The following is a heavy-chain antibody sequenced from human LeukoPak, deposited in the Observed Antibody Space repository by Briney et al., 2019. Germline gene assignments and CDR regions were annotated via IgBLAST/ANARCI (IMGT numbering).Heavy chain of an antibody. CDR1: GFTSSTYW. D-gene: IGHD3-10*01. Sequence: GGSLRLSCAASGFTSSTYWMSWVRQAPGKGLEWVANIKQDGSEKYYVDSVKGRFTISRDNAKNSLYLQMNSLRAEDTAVYYCARDGSGDGDYDYWGQGTLVTVSS. CDR2: IKQDGSEK. J-gene: IGHJ4*02. CDR3: ARDGSGDGDYDY. V-gene: IGHV3-7*01.